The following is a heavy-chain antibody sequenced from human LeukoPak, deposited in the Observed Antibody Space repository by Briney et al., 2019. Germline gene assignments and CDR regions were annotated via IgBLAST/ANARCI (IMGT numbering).Heavy chain of an antibody. J-gene: IGHJ4*02. CDR3: ARGGAVAGTETYFFDY. Sequence: GSLRLSCAASGFTFSSYSMNWVRQAPGKGLEWVSYIRSSSSTIYYADSVRGRFTISRDNAKNSLYLQMNSLRDEDTAVYYCARGGAVAGTETYFFDYWGQGTLVTVSS. CDR2: IRSSSSTI. V-gene: IGHV3-48*02. D-gene: IGHD6-19*01. CDR1: GFTFSSYS.